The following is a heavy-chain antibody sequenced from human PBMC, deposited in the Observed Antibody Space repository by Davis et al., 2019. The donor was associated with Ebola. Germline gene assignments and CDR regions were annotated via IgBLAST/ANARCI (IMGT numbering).Heavy chain of an antibody. CDR3: ARLPAMVLRGAFDI. V-gene: IGHV4-59*01. Sequence: SETLSLTCTVPGGSINNYYWSWIRQPPGKGLEWIGYIYYSETSTYNPSLKSRVSISGDRSKNQFSLKLTSVTTDDTAVYYCARLPAMVLRGAFDIWGQGTMVTVSS. J-gene: IGHJ3*02. CDR1: GGSINNYY. CDR2: IYYSETS. D-gene: IGHD5-18*01.